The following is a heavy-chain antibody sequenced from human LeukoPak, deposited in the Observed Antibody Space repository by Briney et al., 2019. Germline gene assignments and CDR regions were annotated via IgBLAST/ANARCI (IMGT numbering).Heavy chain of an antibody. CDR3: ARDIVVVPAAMRGYGMDV. CDR2: ISSSSSYI. V-gene: IGHV3-21*01. D-gene: IGHD2-2*01. CDR1: GFTFSSYS. J-gene: IGHJ6*02. Sequence: PGGSLRLSCAASGFTFSSYSMNWVRQAPGKGLEWVSSISSSSSYIYYADSVKGRFTISRDNAKNSLYLQMNSLRAEDTAVYYCARDIVVVPAAMRGYGMDVWGQGTTVTVSS.